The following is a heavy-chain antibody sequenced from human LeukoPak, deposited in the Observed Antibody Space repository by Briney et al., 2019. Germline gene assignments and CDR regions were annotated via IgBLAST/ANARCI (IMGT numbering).Heavy chain of an antibody. CDR3: VRVSGSYGY. CDR1: GFTFSSYA. Sequence: PGGSLRLSCAASGFTFSSYAMHWVRQAPGKGLEYVSAISSNGDSTFYANSVKGRFTISRDTSKNTLYLQMGSLIADDMAVYYCVRVSGSYGYWGQGTLVTVSS. V-gene: IGHV3-64*01. J-gene: IGHJ4*02. CDR2: ISSNGDST. D-gene: IGHD1-26*01.